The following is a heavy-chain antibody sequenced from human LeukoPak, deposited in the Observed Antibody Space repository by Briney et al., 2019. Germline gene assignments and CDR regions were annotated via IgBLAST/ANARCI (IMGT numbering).Heavy chain of an antibody. CDR3: ARNQQLGGHSYYYYGMDV. CDR1: GFTSIAYA. J-gene: IGHJ6*02. D-gene: IGHD3-16*01. V-gene: IGHV3-23*01. CDR2: ISGGGMTT. Sequence: PGGSLRLSCVGSGFTSIAYALTWARQAPGKGLKWVSGISGGGMTTYYADSVKGRFTISRDNSKNTLYLQMNSLRADDTAIYYCARNQQLGGHSYYYYGMDVWGQGTTVTVSS.